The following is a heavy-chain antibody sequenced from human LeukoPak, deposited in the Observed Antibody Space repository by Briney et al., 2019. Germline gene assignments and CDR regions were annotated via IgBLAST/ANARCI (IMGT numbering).Heavy chain of an antibody. CDR1: GGSFSGYY. J-gene: IGHJ4*02. Sequence: SETLSLTCAVYGGSFSGYYWSWIRQPPGKGLEWIGEINHSGSTNYNPPLKSRVTISVDTSKNQFSLKLSSVTAADTAVYYCASLGLGYCSGGSCHGGYWGQGTLVTVSS. CDR3: ASLGLGYCSGGSCHGGY. V-gene: IGHV4-34*01. CDR2: INHSGST. D-gene: IGHD2-15*01.